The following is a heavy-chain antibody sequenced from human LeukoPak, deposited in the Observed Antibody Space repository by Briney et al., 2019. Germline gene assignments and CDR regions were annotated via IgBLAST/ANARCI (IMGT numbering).Heavy chain of an antibody. D-gene: IGHD4-17*01. J-gene: IGHJ4*01. V-gene: IGHV3-30*02. Sequence: PGGSLRLSCAASGFTFSSYGMHWVRQAPRKGLECGSFIRYDVSNKYYADSVKGRFTISRDNSKNTLYLQMNSLRAEDTAVYYCAKDPTQADYVNYFDYSGHGTLVTASS. CDR2: IRYDVSNK. CDR3: AKDPTQADYVNYFDY. CDR1: GFTFSSYG.